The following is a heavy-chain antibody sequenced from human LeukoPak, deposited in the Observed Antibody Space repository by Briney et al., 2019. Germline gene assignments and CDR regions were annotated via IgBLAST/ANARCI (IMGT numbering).Heavy chain of an antibody. V-gene: IGHV4-59*08. CDR3: ASHYYDSRGYLYYFDY. D-gene: IGHD3-22*01. CDR2: IYYSGST. J-gene: IGHJ4*02. Sequence: PSETLSLTCTVSGGSIRSYYWSWIRQPPGKGLEWIGYIYYSGSTNYNPSLKSRVTISVDTSKNQLSLKLTSVTAADTAVYYCASHYYDSRGYLYYFDYWGQGTLVTVSS. CDR1: GGSIRSYY.